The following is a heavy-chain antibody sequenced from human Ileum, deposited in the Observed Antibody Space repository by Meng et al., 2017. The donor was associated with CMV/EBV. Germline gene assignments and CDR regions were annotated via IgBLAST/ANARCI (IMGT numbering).Heavy chain of an antibody. D-gene: IGHD3-22*01. J-gene: IGHJ4*02. V-gene: IGHV6-1*01. Sequence: QVPLQQSGPGLVKPSQTLSLTCAISGDSVSSNSVTWNWIRQSPSRGLEWLGRTYYRSKWYNDYAVSVKSRITINPDTSKNQFSLQLNSMTPEDTAVYYCTRAYYYDSSGYYDYWGQGTLVTVSS. CDR2: TYYRSKWYN. CDR3: TRAYYYDSSGYYDY. CDR1: GDSVSSNSVT.